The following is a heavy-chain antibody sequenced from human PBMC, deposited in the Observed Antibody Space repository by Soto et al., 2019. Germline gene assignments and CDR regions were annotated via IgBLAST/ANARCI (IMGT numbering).Heavy chain of an antibody. Sequence: PGGSLRLSCAASGFTFSSHWMSWVRQVPGKGLEWVANLNQNGSEKYYADSVKGRFNNSRDNAQNSLHLQMNSLRAEDTAVYYCTRDAPRFFEYWGQGTRVTVSS. V-gene: IGHV3-7*05. CDR2: LNQNGSEK. CDR1: GFTFSSHW. J-gene: IGHJ4*02. CDR3: TRDAPRFFEY.